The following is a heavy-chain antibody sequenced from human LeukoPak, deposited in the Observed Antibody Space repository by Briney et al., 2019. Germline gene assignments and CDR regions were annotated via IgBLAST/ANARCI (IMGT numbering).Heavy chain of an antibody. J-gene: IGHJ4*02. D-gene: IGHD3-10*01. CDR2: ISGSGGTT. CDR1: GFTFSSYA. CDR3: AKDDSMVRGITHFDY. V-gene: IGHV3-23*01. Sequence: GGSLRLSCAASGFTFSSYAMNWVRQAPGKGLEWVSAISGSGGTTYYADSVKGRFTISRDNSENTLFLQMDSLRGEDTAVYYCAKDDSMVRGITHFDYWGQGTLVTVSS.